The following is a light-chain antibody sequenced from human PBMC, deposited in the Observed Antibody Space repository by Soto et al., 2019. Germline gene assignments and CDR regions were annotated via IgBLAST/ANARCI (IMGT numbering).Light chain of an antibody. V-gene: IGLV2-14*01. Sequence: QSALTQPASVSGSPGQSITISCTGTSNDVGGYNYVSWYQQHPGKAPKLVIYEVSHRPSGISDRFSGSKSGNTASLTISGLQSEDEADYYCAAWDDSLYVYVFGTGTQLTVL. CDR1: SNDVGGYNY. CDR3: AAWDDSLYVYV. J-gene: IGLJ1*01. CDR2: EVS.